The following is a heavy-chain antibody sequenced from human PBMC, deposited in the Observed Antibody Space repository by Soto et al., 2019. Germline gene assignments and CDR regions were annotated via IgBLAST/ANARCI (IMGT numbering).Heavy chain of an antibody. CDR3: ASPYSGSYYGMDYGMDV. V-gene: IGHV4-39*01. CDR2: IYYSGST. CDR1: GGSISSSSYY. D-gene: IGHD1-26*01. Sequence: SETLSLTCTVSGGSISSSSYYWGWIRQPPGKGLEWIGSIYYSGSTYYNPSLKSRVTISVDTSKNQFSLKLSSVTAADTAVYYCASPYSGSYYGMDYGMDVWGQGTTVTVSS. J-gene: IGHJ6*02.